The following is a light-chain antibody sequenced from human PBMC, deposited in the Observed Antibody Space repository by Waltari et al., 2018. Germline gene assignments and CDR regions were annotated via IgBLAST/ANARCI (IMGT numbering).Light chain of an antibody. Sequence: QSALTQPASVSGSPGQSITISCTGTSSDIVGYNYVSWYQQYTGKAPNLIIHEFSNRPAGVSDRFSGSKSGNTASLTISGLQAEDEADYYCNSYTTTNTRVFGGGTKLTVL. CDR2: EFS. CDR3: NSYTTTNTRV. J-gene: IGLJ3*02. CDR1: SSDIVGYNY. V-gene: IGLV2-14*03.